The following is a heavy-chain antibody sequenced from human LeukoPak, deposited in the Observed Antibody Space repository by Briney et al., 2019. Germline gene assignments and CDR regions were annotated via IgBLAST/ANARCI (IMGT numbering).Heavy chain of an antibody. V-gene: IGHV3-7*01. CDR1: GFTFSRYW. Sequence: PGGSLRLSCAASGFTFSRYWISWVRQAPGKGLEWVANIKQDGSEKYYVDSVKGRFTISRDNAKNSLFLQMNSLRGEDTAVYYCARASCTNGVCYGFDYWGQGTLVTVSS. CDR3: ARASCTNGVCYGFDY. J-gene: IGHJ4*02. D-gene: IGHD2-8*01. CDR2: IKQDGSEK.